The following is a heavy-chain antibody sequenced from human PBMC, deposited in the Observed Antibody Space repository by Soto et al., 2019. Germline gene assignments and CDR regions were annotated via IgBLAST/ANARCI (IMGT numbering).Heavy chain of an antibody. Sequence: GGSLRLSCAASGFTFSSYWMSWVRQAPGKGLEWVANIKQDGSEKYYVDSVKGRFTISRDNAKNSLYRQMNSLRAEDTAVYYCAREPSGVVAAHNWFDPWGQGTLVTVSS. D-gene: IGHD2-15*01. CDR2: IKQDGSEK. J-gene: IGHJ5*02. CDR3: AREPSGVVAAHNWFDP. CDR1: GFTFSSYW. V-gene: IGHV3-7*01.